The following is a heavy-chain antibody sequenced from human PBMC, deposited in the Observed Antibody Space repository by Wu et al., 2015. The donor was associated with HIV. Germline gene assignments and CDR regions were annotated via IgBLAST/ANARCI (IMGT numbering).Heavy chain of an antibody. J-gene: IGHJ4*02. CDR1: RSTFTGYH. Sequence: QVQLVQSGAEVKKPGASVKVSCKASRSTFTGYHLHWVRQAPGQGLEWMGWINPNSGGTKYAQKFQGRVTMIRDTSISTAYLELSRLKSDDTAMYYCAHSENDWLLVDYWGQGTLVTVSS. D-gene: IGHD3-9*01. V-gene: IGHV1-2*02. CDR2: INPNSGGT. CDR3: AHSENDWLLVDY.